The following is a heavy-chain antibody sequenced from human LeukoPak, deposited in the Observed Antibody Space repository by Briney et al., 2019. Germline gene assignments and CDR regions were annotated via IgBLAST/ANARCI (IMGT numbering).Heavy chain of an antibody. CDR2: IRESGGST. CDR3: AKTKPYGTTWYGGID. V-gene: IGHV3-23*01. CDR1: GFTFSSYA. Sequence: PGGSLRLSCVASGFTFSSYAMSWVRQAPGKGLEWVSAIRESGGSTHYADSVKGRFTISRDNSKNTLYLQMNSLRAEDTAVHYCAKTKPYGTTWYGGIDWGQGALVTVSS. J-gene: IGHJ4*02. D-gene: IGHD6-13*01.